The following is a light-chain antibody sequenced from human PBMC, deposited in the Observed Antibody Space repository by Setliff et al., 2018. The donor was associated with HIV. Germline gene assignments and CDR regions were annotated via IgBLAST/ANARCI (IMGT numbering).Light chain of an antibody. J-gene: IGLJ3*02. Sequence: QSALTQPASVSGSPGQSVTISCTGTSSDVGGYNYVSWYQHHPGKAPKLMIYDVNKRLSGVSTRFSGSKSGNTASLTISGLQAEDEADYYCSSYTSKSTRFGGGTK. CDR2: DVN. CDR3: SSYTSKSTR. V-gene: IGLV2-14*03. CDR1: SSDVGGYNY.